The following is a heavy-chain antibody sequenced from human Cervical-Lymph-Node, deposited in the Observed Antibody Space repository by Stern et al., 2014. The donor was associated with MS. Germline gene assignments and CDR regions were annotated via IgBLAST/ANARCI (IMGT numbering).Heavy chain of an antibody. CDR2: IRPKGGTI. J-gene: IGHJ4*02. CDR3: ARDRLKATYFFDY. V-gene: IGHV3-11*01. Sequence: VQLVESGGDWVKPGGSLRLSCAASGFIFPDHYMTWMRQVPGKGLEWLAKIRPKGGTIFYADPVKGRFTISRDNAKNSLYLEMNSLRPDDTAVYYCARDRLKATYFFDYWGQGTLVAVS. CDR1: GFIFPDHY.